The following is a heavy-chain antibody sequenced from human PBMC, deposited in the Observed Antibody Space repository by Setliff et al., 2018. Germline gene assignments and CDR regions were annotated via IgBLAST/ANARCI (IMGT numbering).Heavy chain of an antibody. J-gene: IGHJ6*03. CDR3: ARWRVRDSGYYPRLSYMDV. D-gene: IGHD3-22*01. CDR1: GSSFSSYS. Sequence: PSETLSLTCTVSGSSFSSYSWSWIRQPPGKGLEWIGYKYYSGSTNSNPSLKSRVTISVDTSKNQFSLKLSSVTAADTAVYYCARWRVRDSGYYPRLSYMDVWGEGTTVTVSS. CDR2: KYYSGST. V-gene: IGHV4-59*08.